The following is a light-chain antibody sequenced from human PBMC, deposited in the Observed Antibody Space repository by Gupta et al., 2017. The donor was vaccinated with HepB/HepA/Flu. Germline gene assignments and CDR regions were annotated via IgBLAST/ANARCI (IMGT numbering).Light chain of an antibody. V-gene: IGKV2-30*02. CDR2: MVS. CDR3: MQGTNWPRT. CDR1: RSLVHSDGNTY. J-gene: IGKJ1*01. Sequence: VVTTQSPVSLPVTLGQPASISCRSSRSLVHSDGNTYLNWFQQRPGQSPRRLIYMVSRRDSGVPDRFSGSGSGTDFTLKISRVEAEDLGVYYCMQGTNWPRTFGQGTKVEIK.